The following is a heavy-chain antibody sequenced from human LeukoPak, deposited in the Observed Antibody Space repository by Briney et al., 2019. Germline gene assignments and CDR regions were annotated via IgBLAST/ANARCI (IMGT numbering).Heavy chain of an antibody. CDR3: ARLNYYDSSGYYFLDY. V-gene: IGHV4-59*08. CDR2: IYYSGST. J-gene: IGHJ4*02. D-gene: IGHD3-22*01. Sequence: PSETLSLTCTVSGGSINSYYWSWIRQPPGKGLEWIGYIYYSGSTNYNPSLKSRVTISVDTSKNQFSLKLSSVTAADTAVYYCARLNYYDSSGYYFLDYWGQGTLVTVSS. CDR1: GGSINSYY.